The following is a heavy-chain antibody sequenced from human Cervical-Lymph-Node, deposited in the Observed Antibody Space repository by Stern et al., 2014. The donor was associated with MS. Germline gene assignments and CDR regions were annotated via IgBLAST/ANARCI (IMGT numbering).Heavy chain of an antibody. CDR2: IIHIFGTA. V-gene: IGHV1-69*01. CDR3: ARGELKEGLVRGMDV. J-gene: IGHJ6*02. Sequence: VQLVESGAEVKKPASSVKVSCKASGGTFSSYAISWVRQPPGTGLEWMGWIIHIFGTANYAQKFQGRVTITADESTSTAYMELSSLRSEDTAVYYCARGELKEGLVRGMDVWGQGTTVTVSS. CDR1: GGTFSSYA. D-gene: IGHD1-26*01.